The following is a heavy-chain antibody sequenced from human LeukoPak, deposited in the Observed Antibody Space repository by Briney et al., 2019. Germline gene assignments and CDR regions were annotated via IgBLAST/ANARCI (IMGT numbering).Heavy chain of an antibody. D-gene: IGHD1-14*01. Sequence: PGGSLRLSCATSGFSFSTYGMTWVRQAPGRGLEWVSGISGTGDSTYYADSVKGRFAISRDNSQNTLSLQMNSLRAEDTALYYCAKGHSRAGIITNFDYWGQGTLVTVS. CDR1: GFSFSTYG. J-gene: IGHJ4*02. CDR3: AKGHSRAGIITNFDY. V-gene: IGHV3-23*01. CDR2: ISGTGDST.